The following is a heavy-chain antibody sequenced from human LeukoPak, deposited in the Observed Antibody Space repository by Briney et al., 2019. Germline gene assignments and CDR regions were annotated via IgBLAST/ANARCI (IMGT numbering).Heavy chain of an antibody. CDR3: ARDSHYYDSSGSVFDY. J-gene: IGHJ4*02. V-gene: IGHV1-69*13. D-gene: IGHD3-22*01. CDR2: IIPIFGTA. Sequence: WASVKVSCKASGGTSSSYAISWVRQAPGQGLEWMGGIIPIFGTANYAQKFQGRVTITADESTSTAYTELSSLRSEDTAVYYCARDSHYYDSSGSVFDYWGQGTLVTVSS. CDR1: GGTSSSYA.